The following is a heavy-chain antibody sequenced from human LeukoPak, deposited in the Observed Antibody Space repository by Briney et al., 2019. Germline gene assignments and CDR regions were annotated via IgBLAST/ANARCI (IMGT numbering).Heavy chain of an antibody. J-gene: IGHJ4*02. CDR3: ARSREWELLSSFDS. CDR1: GFSFSDYY. V-gene: IGHV3-30*03. Sequence: PGGSLRLSCAASGFSFSDYYMSWIRQAPGKGLECVALISYDGSETYYVDSVRGRFTISRDNSKDTVDLHMSSLRADDTAVYYCARSREWELLSSFDSWGQGTLVTVSS. CDR2: ISYDGSET. D-gene: IGHD1-26*01.